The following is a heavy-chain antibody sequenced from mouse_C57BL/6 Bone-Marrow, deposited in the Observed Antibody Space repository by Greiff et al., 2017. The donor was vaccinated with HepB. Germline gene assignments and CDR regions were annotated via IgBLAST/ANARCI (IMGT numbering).Heavy chain of an antibody. CDR1: GFNIKDYY. CDR2: IDPEDGDT. CDR3: TTWDPRQPYWYFDV. Sequence: EVKLVESGAELVRPGASVKLSCTASGFNIKDYYMHWVKQRPEQGLEWIGRIDPEDGDTEYAPKFQGKATMTADTSSNTAYLQLSSLTSEDTAVYYCTTWDPRQPYWYFDVWGTGTTVTVSS. D-gene: IGHD4-1*01. J-gene: IGHJ1*03. V-gene: IGHV14-1*01.